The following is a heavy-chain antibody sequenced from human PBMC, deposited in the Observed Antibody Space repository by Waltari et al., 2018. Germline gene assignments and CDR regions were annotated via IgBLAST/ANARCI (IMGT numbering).Heavy chain of an antibody. D-gene: IGHD3-3*01. J-gene: IGHJ6*01. CDR3: ARGRNYDSTLGRNDSSHSGLDV. V-gene: IGHV4-34*02. CDR2: VSHGGTA. CDR1: GGSRGASI. Sequence: QVLLQQWGAGLLKPSETLSLTCDISGGSRGASIWLWLRKPPGKGLEWLGQVSHGGTARSNPSVKSRVTLSLDTSQRHFSLRLQSVTAADTAVYYCARGRNYDSTLGRNDSSHSGLDVWGQGSAVTVSS.